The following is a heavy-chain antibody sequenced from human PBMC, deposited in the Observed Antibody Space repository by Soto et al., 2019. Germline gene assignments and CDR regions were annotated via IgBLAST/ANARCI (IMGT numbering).Heavy chain of an antibody. CDR2: IIPIFGTA. CDR1: GGTFSSYA. CDR3: TREGSAPYYYYGMDA. D-gene: IGHD3-10*01. V-gene: IGHV1-69*13. J-gene: IGHJ6*02. Sequence: SVKVSCKASGGTFSSYAISWVRQAPGQGLEWMGGIIPIFGTANYAQKFQGRVTITADESTSTAYMELRSLRSDDTAIYYCTREGSAPYYYYGMDAWGQGTTVTVSS.